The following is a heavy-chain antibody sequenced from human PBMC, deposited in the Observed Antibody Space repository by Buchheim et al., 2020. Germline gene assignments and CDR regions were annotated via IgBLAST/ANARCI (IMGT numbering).Heavy chain of an antibody. Sequence: QVQLVESGGGVVQPGRSLRLSCAASGFTFSSYAMHWVRQAPGKGLEWVAVISYDGSNKYYADSVKGRFTISRDNSKYTLYLQMNSLRAEDTAVYYCARAPSMYSPFDYWGQGTL. D-gene: IGHD2/OR15-2a*01. CDR2: ISYDGSNK. CDR1: GFTFSSYA. J-gene: IGHJ4*02. CDR3: ARAPSMYSPFDY. V-gene: IGHV3-30*04.